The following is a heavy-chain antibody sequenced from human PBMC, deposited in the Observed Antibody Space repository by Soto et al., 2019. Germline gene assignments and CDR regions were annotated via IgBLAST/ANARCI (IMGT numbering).Heavy chain of an antibody. CDR3: ARVNYYDSSGYYLDYYFDY. CDR2: IYHSGST. Sequence: QLQLQESGSGLVKPSQTLSLTCAVSGGSISSGGYSWSWIRQPPGKGLEWIGYIYHSGSTYNNPALKSRITISVDRSKTQFSLKLSSVTAADTAVYYCARVNYYDSSGYYLDYYFDYWGQGTLVTVSS. D-gene: IGHD3-22*01. J-gene: IGHJ4*02. V-gene: IGHV4-30-2*01. CDR1: GGSISSGGYS.